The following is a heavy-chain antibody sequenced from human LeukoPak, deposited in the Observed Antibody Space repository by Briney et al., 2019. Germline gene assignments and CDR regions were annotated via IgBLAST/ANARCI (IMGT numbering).Heavy chain of an antibody. CDR1: EFTFRIYG. CDR2: IRYDGSEK. J-gene: IGHJ4*02. V-gene: IGHV3-30*02. D-gene: IGHD3-3*02. CDR3: AKDNPIEEVLALGPGD. Sequence: GGSLRLSCAASEFTFRIYGMHWVRQAPGKGMEWVAFIRYDGSEKFYADSVEGRFTISRDNSKNTLYLQMNSLRIEDTAVYYCAKDNPIEEVLALGPGDWGQGTLVTVSS.